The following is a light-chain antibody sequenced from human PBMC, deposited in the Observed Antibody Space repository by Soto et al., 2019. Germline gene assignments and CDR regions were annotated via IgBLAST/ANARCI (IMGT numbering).Light chain of an antibody. Sequence: EVMMTQSPATLSVSPGERAMLSCRASQSVRSNLAWYQQKPGQPPRLLIYAASTRATGIPARFSGSGSGTEFTLTISSLQSEDFAVYYCQHYNNWPPYAFGQGTRLEI. CDR1: QSVRSN. CDR2: AAS. J-gene: IGKJ2*01. CDR3: QHYNNWPPYA. V-gene: IGKV3-15*01.